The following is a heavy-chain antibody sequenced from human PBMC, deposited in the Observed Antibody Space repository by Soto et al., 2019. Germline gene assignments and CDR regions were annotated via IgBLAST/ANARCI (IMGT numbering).Heavy chain of an antibody. V-gene: IGHV4-59*01. CDR3: AGSIAARPPVDY. CDR1: GGSISSYY. J-gene: IGHJ4*02. D-gene: IGHD6-6*01. Sequence: PSETLSLTCTVSGGSISSYYWSWIRQPPGKGLEWIGYIYYSGSTNYNPSLKSRVTISVDTSKNQFSLKLSSVTAADTAVYYCAGSIAARPPVDYWGQGTLVTVSS. CDR2: IYYSGST.